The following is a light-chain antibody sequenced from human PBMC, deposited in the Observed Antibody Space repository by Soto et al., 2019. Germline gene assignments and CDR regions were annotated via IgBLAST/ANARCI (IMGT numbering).Light chain of an antibody. J-gene: IGLJ1*01. CDR3: CSYAGTYTYV. CDR2: DVT. V-gene: IGLV2-11*01. CDR1: SGDVGGYNF. Sequence: QSALTQPRSVSGSPGQSVTISCTGTSGDVGGYNFVSWYQQHPGKAPKPMIYDVTKRPSGVPDRFSGSKSGNTASLTISGLQAEDEADYYCCSYAGTYTYVFGTGTKVTVL.